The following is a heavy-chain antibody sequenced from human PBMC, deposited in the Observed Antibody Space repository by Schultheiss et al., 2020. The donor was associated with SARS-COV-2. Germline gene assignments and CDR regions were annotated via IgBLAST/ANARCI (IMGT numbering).Heavy chain of an antibody. V-gene: IGHV4-31*03. J-gene: IGHJ4*02. Sequence: SETLSLTCTVSGGSISSGPCYWRWIRQHPGKGLEWIGNIYYRGSTHYNPSLRSRVSISVDTSKSQVSLNLNSVTAADTAVYYCARSNGLSHHFDYWGQGTLVTVSS. D-gene: IGHD4-11*01. CDR2: IYYRGST. CDR3: ARSNGLSHHFDY. CDR1: GGSISSGPCY.